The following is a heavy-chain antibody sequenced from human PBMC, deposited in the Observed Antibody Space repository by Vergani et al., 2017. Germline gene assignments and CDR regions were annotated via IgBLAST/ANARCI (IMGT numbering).Heavy chain of an antibody. J-gene: IGHJ6*03. CDR3: ARDRSPHDYGDYHKYYYYYYMDV. CDR1: GGTFSSYA. D-gene: IGHD4-17*01. V-gene: IGHV1-69*01. CDR2: IIPIFGTA. Sequence: QVQLVQSGAEVKKPGSSVKVSCKASGGTFSSYAISWVRQAPGQGLEWMGGIIPIFGTANYAQKFQGRVTITADESTSTAYMELSRLRSEDTAVYYCARDRSPHDYGDYHKYYYYYYMDVWGKGTTVTVSS.